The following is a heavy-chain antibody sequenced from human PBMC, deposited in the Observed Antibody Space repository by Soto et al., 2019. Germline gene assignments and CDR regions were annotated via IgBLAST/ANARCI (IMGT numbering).Heavy chain of an antibody. V-gene: IGHV4-39*01. Sequence: QLQLQESGPGLVKPSETLSLTCTVSGGSISSSSYYWGWIRQPPGKGLEWIGSIYYSGSTYYNPSLTSRVTISVDTSKNQFSLKLSSVTAADTAVYYCARQLDDSSGYYGGVDYWGQGTLVTVSS. J-gene: IGHJ4*02. CDR2: IYYSGST. CDR3: ARQLDDSSGYYGGVDY. CDR1: GGSISSSSYY. D-gene: IGHD3-22*01.